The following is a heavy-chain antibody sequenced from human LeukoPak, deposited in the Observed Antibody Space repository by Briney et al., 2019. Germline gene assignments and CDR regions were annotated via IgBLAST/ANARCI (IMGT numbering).Heavy chain of an antibody. V-gene: IGHV3-15*01. CDR2: IKSKTDGGTT. D-gene: IGHD6-13*01. CDR3: TTFPLYSSSWYRLDYYYYYMDV. Sequence: PGGSLRLSCAASGFTFSNAWMSWARQAPGKGLEWVGRIKSKTDGGTTDYAAPVKGRFTISRDDSKNTLYLQMNSLKTEDTAVYYCTTFPLYSSSWYRLDYYYYYMDVWGKGTTVTVSS. J-gene: IGHJ6*03. CDR1: GFTFSNAW.